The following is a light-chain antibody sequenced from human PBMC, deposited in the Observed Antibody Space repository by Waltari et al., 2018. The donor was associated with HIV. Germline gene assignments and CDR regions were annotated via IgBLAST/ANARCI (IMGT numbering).Light chain of an antibody. Sequence: SYEVTQSLSVSVALGQTAKITCGGNYIGTKSVHWYQQKQGQAPVLVIYADRGRPSGVPDRFSGSSSGNTATLTISGVQSGDEADYYCQLWDSSTVIFGGGTKLTVL. CDR3: QLWDSSTVI. CDR2: ADR. CDR1: YIGTKS. J-gene: IGLJ2*01. V-gene: IGLV3-9*01.